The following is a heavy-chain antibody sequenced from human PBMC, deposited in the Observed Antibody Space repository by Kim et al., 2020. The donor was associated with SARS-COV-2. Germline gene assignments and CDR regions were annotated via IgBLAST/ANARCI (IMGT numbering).Heavy chain of an antibody. V-gene: IGHV4-39*01. CDR3: ARQSLLLWFGELLGWFDP. Sequence: SETLSLTCTVSGGSISSSSYYWGWIRQPPGKGLEWIGSIYYSGSTYYNPSLKSRVTISVDTSKNQFSLKLSSVTAADTAVYYCARQSLLLWFGELLGWFDPWGQGTLVTVSS. CDR1: GGSISSSSYY. J-gene: IGHJ5*02. D-gene: IGHD3-10*01. CDR2: IYYSGST.